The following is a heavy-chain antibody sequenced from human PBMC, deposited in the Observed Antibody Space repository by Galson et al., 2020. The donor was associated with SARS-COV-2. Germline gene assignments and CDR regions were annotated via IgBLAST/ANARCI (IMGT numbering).Heavy chain of an antibody. D-gene: IGHD6-13*01. CDR3: ARQLSSSRIAASAY. CDR2: IYPGDSDT. Sequence: GESLKISCKGAGYSFTSYWNGWVRQMPGKVLEWMGIIYPGDSDTRYGPSFQGHVTTSADKSISTAYLQWSRLKASDTAMYYCARQLSSSRIAASAYWGQGTLVTVSS. J-gene: IGHJ4*02. CDR1: GYSFTSYW. V-gene: IGHV5-51*01.